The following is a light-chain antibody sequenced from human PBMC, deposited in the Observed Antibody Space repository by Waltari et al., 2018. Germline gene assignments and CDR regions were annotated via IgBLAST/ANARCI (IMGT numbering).Light chain of an antibody. J-gene: IGKJ1*01. Sequence: IVLTQSPATLSLSPGERATLSCRASQSVRTKLAWYQQKPGQAPRLLIYDASHRATGIPARFVGSGSGTDFTLTISTLEAEDFAVYYCQQRTNWPPWAFGQGTKVEI. CDR3: QQRTNWPPWA. CDR1: QSVRTK. CDR2: DAS. V-gene: IGKV3-11*01.